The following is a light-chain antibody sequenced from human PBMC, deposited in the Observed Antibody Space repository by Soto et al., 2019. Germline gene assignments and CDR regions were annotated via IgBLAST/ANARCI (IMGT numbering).Light chain of an antibody. CDR3: QQYHNLWT. V-gene: IGKV3-15*01. Sequence: EIVMTQSPATLSVSPGERATLSCRASQSVSSNVAWYQQRPGQAPRLLIYRASTRATGIPARFSGSGSATEFTLTISSLQSEDFAVYYCQQYHNLWTFGQGTKVEIK. CDR1: QSVSSN. CDR2: RAS. J-gene: IGKJ1*01.